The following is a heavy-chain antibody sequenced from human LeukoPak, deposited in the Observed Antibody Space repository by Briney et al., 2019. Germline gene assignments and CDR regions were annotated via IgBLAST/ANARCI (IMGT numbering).Heavy chain of an antibody. Sequence: GGSLRLSCAASGFTFSSDWMSWVRQAPGKGLEWVANIRQDGGDEYYVDSVKGRFTISRDNAKNSLYLQMNVLRVEDTAFYYCARDWVSLSSGRVFDYWGQGTLVTVSS. V-gene: IGHV3-7*01. CDR1: GFTFSSDW. J-gene: IGHJ4*02. D-gene: IGHD3-22*01. CDR2: IRQDGGDE. CDR3: ARDWVSLSSGRVFDY.